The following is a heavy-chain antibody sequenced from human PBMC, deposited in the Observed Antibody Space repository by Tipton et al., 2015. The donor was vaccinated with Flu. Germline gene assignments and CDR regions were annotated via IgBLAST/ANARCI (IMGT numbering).Heavy chain of an antibody. J-gene: IGHJ5*02. Sequence: TLSLTCTVSGGSISSGGYYWSWIRQHPGKGLEWIGYIYYSGSTYYNPSLKSRVTISVDTSKNQFSLKLSSVTAADTAVYYCARVKLSYDYYDSSGYYYVRWFDPWGQGTLVTVSS. CDR3: ARVKLSYDYYDSSGYYYVRWFDP. CDR2: IYYSGST. V-gene: IGHV4-31*03. D-gene: IGHD3-22*01. CDR1: GGSISSGGYY.